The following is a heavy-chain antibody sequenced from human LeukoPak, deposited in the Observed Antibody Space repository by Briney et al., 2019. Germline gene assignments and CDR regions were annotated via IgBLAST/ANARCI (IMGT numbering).Heavy chain of an antibody. CDR3: ARTTTPHYYGSGSYALGY. Sequence: TGGSLRLSCAASGFTFSTYAMHWVRQGPGKRLEWVAVISYDGSNKYYADSVKGRFTISRDNSKNTLYLQMSSPSAEDTAVYYCARTTTPHYYGSGSYALGYWGQGTLVTVPS. J-gene: IGHJ4*02. D-gene: IGHD3-10*01. CDR1: GFTFSTYA. V-gene: IGHV3-30-3*01. CDR2: ISYDGSNK.